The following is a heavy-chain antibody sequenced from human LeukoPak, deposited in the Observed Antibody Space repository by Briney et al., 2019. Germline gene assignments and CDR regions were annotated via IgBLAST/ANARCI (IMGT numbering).Heavy chain of an antibody. Sequence: SQTLSLTCTVSGGSISSGSYYWSWIRQPAGKGLEWIGRIYTSGSTNYNPSLKSRVTISVDTSKNQFSLKLSSVTAADTAVYYCARILAAAVGYNYYYMDVWGKGTTVTVSS. J-gene: IGHJ6*03. D-gene: IGHD6-13*01. V-gene: IGHV4-61*02. CDR2: IYTSGST. CDR3: ARILAAAVGYNYYYMDV. CDR1: GGSISSGSYY.